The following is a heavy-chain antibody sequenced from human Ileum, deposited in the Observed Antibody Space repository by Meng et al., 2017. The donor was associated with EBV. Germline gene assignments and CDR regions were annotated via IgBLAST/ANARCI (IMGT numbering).Heavy chain of an antibody. CDR3: ARGVVGATSGDY. Sequence: QVQLVQSGAEVKKPGSSVKVACKTSGGSFSTHTFSWVRQTPGQGLEWMGWIITDTGVPTYDQAFTGRFVFSLDTSVSTAYLQISSLKTEDTAVYYCARGVVGATSGDYWGQGTLVTVSS. CDR1: GGSFSTHT. V-gene: IGHV7-4-1*02. J-gene: IGHJ4*02. D-gene: IGHD1-26*01. CDR2: IITDTGVP.